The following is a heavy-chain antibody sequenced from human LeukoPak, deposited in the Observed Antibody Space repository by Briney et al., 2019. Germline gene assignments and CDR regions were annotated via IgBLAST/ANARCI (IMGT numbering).Heavy chain of an antibody. CDR2: INPNSGGT. D-gene: IGHD4-17*01. J-gene: IGHJ6*03. CDR1: GYTFTGYY. CDR3: ARDTGATVTYYYYYYMDV. V-gene: IGHV1-2*02. Sequence: ASVKVSCKASGYTFTGYYMHWVRQAPGQGLEWMGWINPNSGGTNYAQKFQGRVTMTRDTSISTAYMELSRLRSDDTAVYYCARDTGATVTYYYYYYMDVWGKGTTVTVSS.